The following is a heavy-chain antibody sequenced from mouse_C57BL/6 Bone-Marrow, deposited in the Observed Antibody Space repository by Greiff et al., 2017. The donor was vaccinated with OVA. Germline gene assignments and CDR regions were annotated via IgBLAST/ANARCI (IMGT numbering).Heavy chain of an antibody. V-gene: IGHV1-72*01. CDR3: ARETCYGYGEFPFAY. J-gene: IGHJ3*01. Sequence: QVQLQQPGAELVKPGASVKLSCKASGYTFTSYWMHWVKQRPGRGLEWIGRIDPNSGGTKYNEKFKSKATLTVDKPSSTAYMQLSSLTSEDSAVYDCARETCYGYGEFPFAYWGQGTLVTVSA. CDR2: IDPNSGGT. D-gene: IGHD2-2*01. CDR1: GYTFTSYW.